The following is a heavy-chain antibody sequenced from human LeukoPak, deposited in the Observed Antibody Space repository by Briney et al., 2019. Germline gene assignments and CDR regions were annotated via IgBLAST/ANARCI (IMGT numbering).Heavy chain of an antibody. V-gene: IGHV3-53*01. CDR3: ARGDDSGYYDYFDY. J-gene: IGHJ4*02. CDR2: IYTGGNT. D-gene: IGHD3-22*01. Sequence: GGSLRLSCAASGFTVDSNYLSWVRQAPGKGLECVSTIYTGGNTYYAASVKGRFTISRDFSKNTVFLHMNSLRAEDTAMYYCARGDDSGYYDYFDYWGQGALVTVSS. CDR1: GFTVDSNY.